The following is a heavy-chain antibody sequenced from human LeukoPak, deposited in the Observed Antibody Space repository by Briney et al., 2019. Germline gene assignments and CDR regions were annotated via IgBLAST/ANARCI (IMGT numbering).Heavy chain of an antibody. CDR1: GFTFSSYA. D-gene: IGHD2-2*01. J-gene: IGHJ1*01. V-gene: IGHV3-23*01. Sequence: PGGSLRLSCAASGFTFSSYAMSWVRQAPGKGLEWVSSISGSGHSTYYADSVKGRFTISRDNSKNTLYLQMNSLRAEDTAVYYCARGHRVNIVVVPAAMYFQHWGQGTLVTVSS. CDR2: ISGSGHST. CDR3: ARGHRVNIVVVPAAMYFQH.